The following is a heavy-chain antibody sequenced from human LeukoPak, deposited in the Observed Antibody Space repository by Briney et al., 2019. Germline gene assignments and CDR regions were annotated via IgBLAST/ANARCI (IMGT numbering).Heavy chain of an antibody. CDR1: GFTFSSYA. J-gene: IGHJ4*02. V-gene: IGHV3-30*02. D-gene: IGHD1-26*01. CDR3: AKDLGDSGPTPDSDY. Sequence: GGSLRLSCAASGFTFSSYAMHWVRQAPGKGLEWVAFIRYDGRNKYYADSVKGRFTISRDNSKNTLYLQMNSLRTEDTSVYYCAKDLGDSGPTPDSDYWGQGTLVTVSS. CDR2: IRYDGRNK.